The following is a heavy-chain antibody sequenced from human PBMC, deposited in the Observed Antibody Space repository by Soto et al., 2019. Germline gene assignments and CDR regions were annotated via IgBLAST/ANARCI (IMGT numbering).Heavy chain of an antibody. V-gene: IGHV1-46*03. D-gene: IGHD6-25*01. Sequence: QVQLVQSGAEVKKPGASVKVSCKASGYTITNFYIHWVRQAPGQGLEWMGIINPNGGSTNYAHNFQGRVTITRDTSTSTVYMDLSSLRSEDTAVYYCARGLGSGDYWGRGTLVTVSS. CDR2: INPNGGST. CDR1: GYTITNFY. CDR3: ARGLGSGDY. J-gene: IGHJ4*02.